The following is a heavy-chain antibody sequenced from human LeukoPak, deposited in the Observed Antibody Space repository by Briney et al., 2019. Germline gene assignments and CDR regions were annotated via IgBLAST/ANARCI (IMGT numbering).Heavy chain of an antibody. D-gene: IGHD5-12*01. CDR2: IIGSSGST. CDR1: GFSFNNYA. CDR3: AKGAYDYIEIAYFDY. V-gene: IGHV3-23*01. Sequence: GGSLRLSCVASGFSFNNYAMNWARQAPGKGLEWVSLIIGSSGSTFYADSVKGRFTISRDKSKNTLYLQMNSLRAEDTAVYYCAKGAYDYIEIAYFDYWGQGSPVTVSS. J-gene: IGHJ4*02.